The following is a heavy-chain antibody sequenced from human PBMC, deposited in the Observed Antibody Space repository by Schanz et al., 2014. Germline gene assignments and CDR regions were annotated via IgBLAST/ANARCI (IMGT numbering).Heavy chain of an antibody. CDR3: ARDEGRDGYNLAFDV. J-gene: IGHJ3*01. CDR2: ISTSGSST. Sequence: EVQLVESGGGLVQPGGSLTLSCAASGFTFSSYLMSWVRQAPGKGLEWVSAISTSGSSTYYADSVKGRFTISRDNSKNTLYVQMNSLRADDTAVYFCARDEGRDGYNLAFDVWGQGTLVTVSS. V-gene: IGHV3-23*04. D-gene: IGHD5-12*01. CDR1: GFTFSSYL.